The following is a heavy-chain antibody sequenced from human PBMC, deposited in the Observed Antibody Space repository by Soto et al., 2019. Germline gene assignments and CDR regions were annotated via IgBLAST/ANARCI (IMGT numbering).Heavy chain of an antibody. CDR3: VRDLNGHFYY. CDR1: GYSFTTYG. Sequence: QVQLVQSGAEVRQPGASVKVSCKASGYSFTTYGMSWVRQAPGQGLEYMGWINGYGHGAKYVQRFQGRFSMTTDTSPNTVYMDLRSLPSDDPAVYYCVRDLNGHFYYWGQGTGVSVSP. V-gene: IGHV1-18*01. J-gene: IGHJ4*02. CDR2: INGYGHGA.